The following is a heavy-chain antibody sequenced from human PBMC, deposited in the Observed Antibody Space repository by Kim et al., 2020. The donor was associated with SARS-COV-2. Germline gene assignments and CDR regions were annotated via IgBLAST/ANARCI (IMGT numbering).Heavy chain of an antibody. J-gene: IGHJ3*02. CDR3: ARAGRLTAYSPGAFDI. D-gene: IGHD3-9*01. CDR2: INTDGSET. V-gene: IGHV3-74*01. Sequence: GGSLRLSCAASGFTFTKYWMHWVRQAPGKGLMWVSRINTDGSETGYSDSVKGRFTISRDIAKNTLYLQMNSLTAEDTAVYYCARAGRLTAYSPGAFDIWGQGTMVTVSS. CDR1: GFTFTKYW.